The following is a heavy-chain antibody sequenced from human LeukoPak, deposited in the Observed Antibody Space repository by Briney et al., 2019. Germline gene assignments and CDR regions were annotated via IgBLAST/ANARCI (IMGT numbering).Heavy chain of an antibody. CDR2: ISSSSSYI. CDR1: GFTFSSYS. CDR3: ARDYSHHSSTLGFDY. V-gene: IGHV3-21*01. D-gene: IGHD6-13*01. Sequence: GGSLRLSCAASGFTFSSYSMNWVRQAPGKGLEWVSSISSSSSYIYYADSVKGRFTISRDNAKNSLYLQMNSLRAEDTAVYYCARDYSHHSSTLGFDYWGQGTLVTVSS. J-gene: IGHJ4*02.